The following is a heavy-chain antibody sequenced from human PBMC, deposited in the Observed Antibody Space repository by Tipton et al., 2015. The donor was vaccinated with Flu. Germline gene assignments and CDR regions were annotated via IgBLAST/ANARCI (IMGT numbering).Heavy chain of an antibody. J-gene: IGHJ6*02. V-gene: IGHV3-23*01. Sequence: SLRLYCAASGFSVSSHYMSWIRQAPGKGLQWVATIGGGRRGGGSATEYADSMRGRFTISRDDSKDTLHLQMHSLRVEDTAVYYCAPTPGAVAGNPGYYWGMDVWGPGTTVTVSS. CDR3: APTPGAVAGNPGYYWGMDV. CDR1: GFSVSSHY. D-gene: IGHD6-19*01. CDR2: IGGGRRGGGSAT.